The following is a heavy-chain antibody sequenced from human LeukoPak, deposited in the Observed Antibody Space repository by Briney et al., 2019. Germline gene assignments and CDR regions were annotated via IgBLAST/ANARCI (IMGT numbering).Heavy chain of an antibody. D-gene: IGHD1-26*01. J-gene: IGHJ4*02. V-gene: IGHV3-74*01. CDR3: ARQSGSYFDY. Sequence: GGSLRLSCAASGFTFSSYWMHWVRQAPGKGLVWVSRINSDGSSPNYADSVKGRFTISRDKAKSTLYLQMNSLRAEDTAVYYCARQSGSYFDYWGQGTLVTVSS. CDR2: INSDGSSP. CDR1: GFTFSSYW.